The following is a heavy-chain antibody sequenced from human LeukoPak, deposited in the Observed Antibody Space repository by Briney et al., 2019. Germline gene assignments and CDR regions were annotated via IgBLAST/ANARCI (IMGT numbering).Heavy chain of an antibody. Sequence: GGSLRLSCAASGFTFSSYAMGWVRQAPGRGLECVSCGSGCTTYYPDSVNGRFTISRDNSKNPLYLQMNSLRAEDTAVYYCAKDRGRWTDFDLWGRGTLVTVSS. J-gene: IGHJ2*01. CDR3: AKDRGRWTDFDL. CDR1: GFTFSSYA. D-gene: IGHD4-23*01. V-gene: IGHV3-23*01. CDR2: GSGCTT.